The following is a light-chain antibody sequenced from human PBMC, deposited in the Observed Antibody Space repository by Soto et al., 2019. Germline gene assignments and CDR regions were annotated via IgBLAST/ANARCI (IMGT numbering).Light chain of an antibody. CDR1: QDISKN. Sequence: DIQMTQSPSSLSASVGARVTITCRASQDISKNLAWYQQIPGKAPKLLIFAASTLQSGVPSRFSASGSGTYFILTVGGLQPEDAATYYCQQTKGFPLTFGGGTKLEIK. V-gene: IGKV1-12*01. CDR3: QQTKGFPLT. J-gene: IGKJ4*01. CDR2: AAS.